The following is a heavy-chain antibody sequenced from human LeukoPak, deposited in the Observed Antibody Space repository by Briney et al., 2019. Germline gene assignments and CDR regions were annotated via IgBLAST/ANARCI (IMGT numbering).Heavy chain of an antibody. CDR1: GFTFSDYY. V-gene: IGHV3-11*01. CDR2: ISSSGSTI. J-gene: IGHJ4*02. CDR3: ARAWYGSGSDCYFDY. D-gene: IGHD3-10*01. Sequence: PGGSLRLSCAASGFTFSDYYMSWIRQAPGKGLEWASYISSSGSTIYYADSVKGRFTISRDNAKNSLYLQMNSLRAEDTAVYYCARAWYGSGSDCYFDYWGQGTLVTVPS.